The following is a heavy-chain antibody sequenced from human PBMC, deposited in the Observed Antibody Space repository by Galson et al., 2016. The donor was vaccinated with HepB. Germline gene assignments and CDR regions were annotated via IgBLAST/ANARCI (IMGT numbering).Heavy chain of an antibody. J-gene: IGHJ4*02. CDR3: ARDPGGGPTHGY. D-gene: IGHD3-16*01. V-gene: IGHV3-66*01. CDR1: GVTVSNNF. Sequence: SLRLSCAVSGVTVSNNFMSWVRQAPGKGLEWVSLIYSGGSTDYADSVKGRFTIPRDNSKNTLYLHMNSLRVEDTAMYYCARDPGGGPTHGYWGQGTLVTVSS. CDR2: IYSGGST.